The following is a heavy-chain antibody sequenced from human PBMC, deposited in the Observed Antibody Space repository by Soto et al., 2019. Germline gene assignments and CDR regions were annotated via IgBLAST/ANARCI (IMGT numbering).Heavy chain of an antibody. CDR2: ISGSGDKT. Sequence: EVQLLQSGGGLAQPGTSLRLSCAASGCTFKYDAMTWVRQAPGKGLEWVSTISGSGDKTDYADSVKGRFRVSRDNSKDTLYLQMDSLRADDTALYYCARESKWYGGQYFQDWGQGTLVTVSS. V-gene: IGHV3-23*01. CDR1: GCTFKYDA. J-gene: IGHJ1*01. CDR3: ARESKWYGGQYFQD. D-gene: IGHD2-8*01.